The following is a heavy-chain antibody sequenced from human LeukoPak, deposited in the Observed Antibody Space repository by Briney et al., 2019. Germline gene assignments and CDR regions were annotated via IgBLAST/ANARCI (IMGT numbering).Heavy chain of an antibody. CDR1: ASTFTAYY. CDR3: AAGGYYSFLVS. V-gene: IGHV1-2*02. D-gene: IGHD3-10*01. Sequence: ASVKVSCKASASTFTAYYFHWVRQAPGQGLEWMGWIGPDSGDTNFAQKFQGRVTMTRDTSIRTVYMELSRLRSDDTAIYYCAAGGYYSFLVSWGQGTLVTVSS. J-gene: IGHJ5*02. CDR2: IGPDSGDT.